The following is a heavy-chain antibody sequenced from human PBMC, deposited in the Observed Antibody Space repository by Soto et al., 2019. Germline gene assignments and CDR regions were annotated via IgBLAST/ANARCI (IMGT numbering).Heavy chain of an antibody. V-gene: IGHV4-31*03. Sequence: PSLTCTVSGGSISSGGYYWSWIRQHPGKGLEWIGYIYYSGSTYYNPSLKSRVTISVDTSKNQFSLKLSSVTAADTAVYYCARGGQQLFKNWGQGTLVTVSS. CDR2: IYYSGST. CDR3: ARGGQQLFKN. J-gene: IGHJ4*02. CDR1: GGSISSGGYY. D-gene: IGHD6-13*01.